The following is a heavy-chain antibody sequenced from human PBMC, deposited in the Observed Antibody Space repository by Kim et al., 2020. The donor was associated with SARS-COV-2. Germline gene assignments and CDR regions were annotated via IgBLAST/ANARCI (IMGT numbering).Heavy chain of an antibody. D-gene: IGHD6-13*01. CDR3: ASIVIAAAGTGRWFDP. Sequence: ASVKVSCKASGYTFTSYAMNWVRQAPGQGLEWMGWINTNTGNPTYAQGFTGRFVFSLDTSVSTAYLQISSLKAEGTAVYYCASIVIAAAGTGRWFDPWGQGTLVTVSS. J-gene: IGHJ5*02. CDR1: GYTFTSYA. V-gene: IGHV7-4-1*02. CDR2: INTNTGNP.